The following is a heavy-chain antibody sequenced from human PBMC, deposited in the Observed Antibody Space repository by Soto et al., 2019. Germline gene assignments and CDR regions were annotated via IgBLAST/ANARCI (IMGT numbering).Heavy chain of an antibody. CDR3: ASGIAAAERINWFDP. Sequence: SWSVCLTCAYDGGAFSGYHWSWNRQPPGKGLEWIGEINHSGSTNYNPSLKSRVTISVDTSKNQFSLKLSSVTAADTAVYYCASGIAAAERINWFDPWGQGTLVTVSS. CDR1: GGAFSGYH. J-gene: IGHJ5*02. CDR2: INHSGST. V-gene: IGHV4-34*01. D-gene: IGHD6-13*01.